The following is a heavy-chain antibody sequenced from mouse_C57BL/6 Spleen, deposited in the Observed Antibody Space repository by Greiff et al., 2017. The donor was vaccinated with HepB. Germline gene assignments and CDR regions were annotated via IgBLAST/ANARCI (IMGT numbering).Heavy chain of an antibody. CDR2: IYPGDGDT. Sequence: VQLQQSGAELVKPGASVKISCKASGYAFSSYWMNWVKQRPGKGLEWIGQIYPGDGDTNYTGKFKGKATLTADKSSSTAYLQRSSLTSEDSAVYFCARGPTAYYFDYWGQGTTLTVSS. V-gene: IGHV1-80*01. CDR1: GYAFSSYW. CDR3: ARGPTAYYFDY. D-gene: IGHD1-2*01. J-gene: IGHJ2*01.